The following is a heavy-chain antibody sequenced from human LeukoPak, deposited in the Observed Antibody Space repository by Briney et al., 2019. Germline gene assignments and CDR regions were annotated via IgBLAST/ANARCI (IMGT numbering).Heavy chain of an antibody. CDR1: GYTFTSYD. V-gene: IGHV1-8*03. CDR2: MNPNSGNT. D-gene: IGHD4-11*01. Sequence: ASVKVSCKASGYTFTSYDINWVRQATGQGLEWMGWMNPNSGNTGYAQKFQGRVTITRNTSISTAYMELSSLRSEDTAVYYCARAFYSNRVKVKYYYMDVWGKGTTVTVSS. J-gene: IGHJ6*03. CDR3: ARAFYSNRVKVKYYYMDV.